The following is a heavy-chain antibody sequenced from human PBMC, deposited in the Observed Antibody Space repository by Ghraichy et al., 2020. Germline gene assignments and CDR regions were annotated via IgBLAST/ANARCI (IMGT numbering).Heavy chain of an antibody. CDR2: ISGSGGLT. Sequence: SCAASGFTFRSYGMSWVRQAPEKELEWVSAISGSGGLTYYADSVKGRFTISRDNSKNTLYLQMKSLSAEDTAAYYCAKIPVAGNWYFDLWGRGTLVTVSS. D-gene: IGHD6-19*01. CDR3: AKIPVAGNWYFDL. V-gene: IGHV3-23*01. J-gene: IGHJ2*01. CDR1: GFTFRSYG.